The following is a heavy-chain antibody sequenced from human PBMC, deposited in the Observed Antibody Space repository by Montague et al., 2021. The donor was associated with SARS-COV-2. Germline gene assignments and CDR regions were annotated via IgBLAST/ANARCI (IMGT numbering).Heavy chain of an antibody. Sequence: SETLSLTCTVSGGSITNDDWSWIRQPPGKGLEWIVNIFKNGDIDYNPSLRSRVIISVDTSKSQFSLKVTSVTAADTAAYYCARYYERSLDAWGQGTTVTVSS. CDR2: IFKNGDI. CDR3: ARYYERSLDA. D-gene: IGHD3-16*01. J-gene: IGHJ6*02. CDR1: GGSITNDD. V-gene: IGHV4-59*08.